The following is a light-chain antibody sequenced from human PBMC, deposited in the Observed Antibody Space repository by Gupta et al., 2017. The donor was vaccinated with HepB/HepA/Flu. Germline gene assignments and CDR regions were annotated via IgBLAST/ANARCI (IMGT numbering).Light chain of an antibody. CDR2: EVS. J-gene: IGLJ2*01. V-gene: IGLV2-23*02. CDR3: CSYAGSSTPVV. CDR1: SSDVGSYNL. Sequence: QSALTPSASVSGSPGQSITISCTGTSSDVGSYNLVSWYQQHPGKAPKLMIYEVSKRPSGVSNRFSGSKSGNTASLTISGLQAEDEADYYCCSYAGSSTPVVFGGGTKLTVL.